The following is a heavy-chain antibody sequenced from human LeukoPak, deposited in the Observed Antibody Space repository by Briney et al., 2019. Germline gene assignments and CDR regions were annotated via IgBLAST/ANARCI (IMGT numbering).Heavy chain of an antibody. CDR1: VYTFTGYY. CDR3: AREGVGATGAVDY. D-gene: IGHD1-26*01. Sequence: ASVSVSCTASVYTFTGYYMHWVRQAPGQGVEGMGWINPNSGGTNYAQKFQGRVTMTRDTSISTAYMELSRLRSDDTAVYYCAREGVGATGAVDYWGQGTLVTVSS. V-gene: IGHV1-2*02. J-gene: IGHJ4*02. CDR2: INPNSGGT.